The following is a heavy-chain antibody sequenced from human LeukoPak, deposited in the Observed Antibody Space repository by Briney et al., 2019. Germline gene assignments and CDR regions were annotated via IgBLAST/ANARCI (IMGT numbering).Heavy chain of an antibody. D-gene: IGHD3-22*01. CDR2: ISGYNGNA. Sequence: ASVKVSWKASGYTFSTYGITWVRQAPGQGLEWMGWISGYNGNANYAQKFQGRVTMTTDTSTRTAYMELRGLRSDDTAVYYCARDRGNVVVILDYWGQGTLVTVSS. CDR1: GYTFSTYG. J-gene: IGHJ4*02. V-gene: IGHV1-18*01. CDR3: ARDRGNVVVILDY.